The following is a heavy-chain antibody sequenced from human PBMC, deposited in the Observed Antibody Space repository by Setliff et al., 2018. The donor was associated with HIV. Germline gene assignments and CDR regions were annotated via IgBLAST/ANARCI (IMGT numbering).Heavy chain of an antibody. J-gene: IGHJ3*01. D-gene: IGHD3-10*01. Sequence: NPSETLSLTCTVSGGSIGGYYWSWIRQPPGTGLEWLGCIYSGGSTNYNPSLASRVTISLDTSKNQFSLRLTSVPAADTAVYYCARVRSYGSAYDAFDVWGPGTMVTVSS. CDR1: GGSIGGYY. CDR2: IYSGGST. V-gene: IGHV4-4*08. CDR3: ARVRSYGSAYDAFDV.